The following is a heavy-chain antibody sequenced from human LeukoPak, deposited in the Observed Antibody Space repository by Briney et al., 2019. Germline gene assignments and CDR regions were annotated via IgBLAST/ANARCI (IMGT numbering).Heavy chain of an antibody. CDR2: VYYTGST. V-gene: IGHV4-59*01. CDR1: SGFITAYY. D-gene: IGHD6-6*01. Sequence: SETLSRTCSVSSGFITAYYFSWIRQPPGKGLEWIGYVYYTGSTEYNPSLRSRVTISLEMSTHQFSLNLTSVTAADTAVYYCARGRIGSAIAARVTPFDYWGQGTLVTVSS. J-gene: IGHJ4*02. CDR3: ARGRIGSAIAARVTPFDY.